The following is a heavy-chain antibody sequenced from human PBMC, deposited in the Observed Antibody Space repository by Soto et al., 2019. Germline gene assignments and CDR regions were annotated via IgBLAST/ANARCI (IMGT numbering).Heavy chain of an antibody. Sequence: GASVKVSCKASGGIFSSYAISWVRQAPGQGLEWMGGIIPIFGTANYAQKFQGRVTITADESTSTAYMELSSLRSEDTAVYYCARAYDVLTGPLFGPWGQGTLVTVSS. D-gene: IGHD3-9*01. CDR3: ARAYDVLTGPLFGP. J-gene: IGHJ5*02. CDR1: GGIFSSYA. CDR2: IIPIFGTA. V-gene: IGHV1-69*13.